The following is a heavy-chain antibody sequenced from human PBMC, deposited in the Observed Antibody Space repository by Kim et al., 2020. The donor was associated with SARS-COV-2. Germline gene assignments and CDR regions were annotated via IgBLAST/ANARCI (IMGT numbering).Heavy chain of an antibody. CDR3: ARTGTLGFGAGTYSPPNS. D-gene: IGHD3-10*01. J-gene: IGHJ4*02. CDR2: IYIGGNT. V-gene: IGHV3-66*01. Sequence: GGSLRLSCAASGFFVSGNYMSWVRQSARKGLEWVAVIYIGGNTFYADSVKGRFTISRDNSKNTLYLQMSSLRAEDTAVYYCARTGTLGFGAGTYSPPNSWGQGTLGTVSS. CDR1: GFFVSGNY.